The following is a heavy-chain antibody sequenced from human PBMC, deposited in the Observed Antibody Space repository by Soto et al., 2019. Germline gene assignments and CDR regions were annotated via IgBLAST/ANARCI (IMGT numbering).Heavy chain of an antibody. CDR1: GGTFSSYA. V-gene: IGHV1-69*01. D-gene: IGHD6-13*01. CDR3: ARDSSSWSDYYYYGMDV. CDR2: IIPIFGTA. Sequence: QVPLVQSGAEVKKPGSSVKVSCKASGGTFSSYAISWVRQAPGQGLEWMGGIIPIFGTANYAQKFQGRVTITADESTSTAYMELSSLRSEDTAVYYCARDSSSWSDYYYYGMDVWGQGTTVTVSS. J-gene: IGHJ6*02.